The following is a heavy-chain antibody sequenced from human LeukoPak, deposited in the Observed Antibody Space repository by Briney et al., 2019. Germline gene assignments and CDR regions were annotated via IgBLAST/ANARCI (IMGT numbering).Heavy chain of an antibody. J-gene: IGHJ3*02. Sequence: KMSGPTLVKPTQTLTLTRTFSGFSLSTSGVGVGWIRQPPGKALEWLALIYWNDDKRYSPSLKSRLTITKDTSKNQVVLTMTNMDPVDTATYYCAGWYDAFDIWGKGTMVTVSS. V-gene: IGHV2-5*01. CDR1: GFSLSTSGVG. CDR2: IYWNDDK. D-gene: IGHD6-19*01. CDR3: AGWYDAFDI.